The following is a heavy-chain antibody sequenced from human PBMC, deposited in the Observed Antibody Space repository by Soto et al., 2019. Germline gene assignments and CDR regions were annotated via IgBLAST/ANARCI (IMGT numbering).Heavy chain of an antibody. CDR2: ISGSGATI. D-gene: IGHD3-3*01. J-gene: IGHJ5*02. CDR1: GFTFSSYE. V-gene: IGHV3-48*03. CDR3: ARGLWIGYLAGFDP. Sequence: ELQLVESGGGLVQPGGSLRLSCAASGFTFSSYEMNWVRQAPGKGLEWLSYISGSGATIFYADSVKGRFTISRDNARNSLYVQMNSLRAEDTAVYYCARGLWIGYLAGFDPWGQGTLVTVSS.